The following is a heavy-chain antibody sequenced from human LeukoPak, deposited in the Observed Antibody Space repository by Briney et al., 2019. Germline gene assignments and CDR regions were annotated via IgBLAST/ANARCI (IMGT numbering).Heavy chain of an antibody. D-gene: IGHD4-23*01. Sequence: SETLSLTCTVSGGSISSSSYHWGWIRQPPGKGLEWIGSIYYSGSTYYNPSLKSRVTISVDTSKNQFSLKLSSVTAADTAVYYCARPEVVTSWFDPWGQGTLVTVSS. CDR2: IYYSGST. CDR1: GGSISSSSYH. J-gene: IGHJ5*02. V-gene: IGHV4-39*01. CDR3: ARPEVVTSWFDP.